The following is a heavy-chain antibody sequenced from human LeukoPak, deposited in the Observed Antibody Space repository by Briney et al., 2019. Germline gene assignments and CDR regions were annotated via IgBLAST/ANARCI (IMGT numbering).Heavy chain of an antibody. CDR3: ARVGYEYVWGSYRYGWFDP. D-gene: IGHD3-16*02. CDR2: SNYGGNT. J-gene: IGHJ5*01. V-gene: IGHV4-31*03. Sequence: PSETLSLTCTVSGGSISSDNHYWSWIRQHPGRVLGGIGTSNYGGNTHYNPSLKSRGTISVDTSKNQFSLKLNSVTAADTAVYYCARVGYEYVWGSYRYGWFDPWGQGTLVTVSS. CDR1: GGSISSDNHY.